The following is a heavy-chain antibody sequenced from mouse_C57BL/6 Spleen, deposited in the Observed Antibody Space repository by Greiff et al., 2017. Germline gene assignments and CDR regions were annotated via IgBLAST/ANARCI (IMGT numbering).Heavy chain of an antibody. J-gene: IGHJ2*01. D-gene: IGHD1-1*01. CDR2: IYPGDGDT. CDR1: GYAFSSSW. CDR3: AREYYYGSY. V-gene: IGHV1-82*01. Sequence: QVQLQQSGPELVKPGASVKISCKASGYAFSSSWMNWVKQRPGKGLEWIGRIYPGDGDTNYNGKFKGKATLTADKSSSTAYMQLSSLTSEDSAVYFCAREYYYGSYWGQGTTLTVSS.